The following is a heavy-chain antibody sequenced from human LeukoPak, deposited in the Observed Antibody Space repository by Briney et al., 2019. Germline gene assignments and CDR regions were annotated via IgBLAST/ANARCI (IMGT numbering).Heavy chain of an antibody. J-gene: IGHJ6*02. CDR2: ISYDGNNA. CDR1: RFTSSNYG. V-gene: IGHV3-30*18. D-gene: IGHD3-10*01. Sequence: GGSLRLSCAASRFTSSNYGMHWVRQAPGKGLEWVAVISYDGNNANYADSVKGRFTISRDNSKNTLFLQMNSLRAEDTAVFFCAKDRGWFGVGMDVWGQGTTVSVSS. CDR3: AKDRGWFGVGMDV.